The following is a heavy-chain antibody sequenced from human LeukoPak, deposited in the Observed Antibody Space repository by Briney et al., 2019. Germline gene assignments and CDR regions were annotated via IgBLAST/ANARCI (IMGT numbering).Heavy chain of an antibody. CDR3: ARLRGGDCYFGCGPVDY. CDR2: IYYSGST. D-gene: IGHD2-21*02. Sequence: KASETLSLTCTVSGGSISSGGYYWSWIRQHPGKGLEWIGYIYYSGSTYYNPSLKSRVTISVDTSKDQFSLKLSSVTAADTAVYYCARLRGGDCYFGCGPVDYWGQGTLVTVSS. CDR1: GGSISSGGYY. V-gene: IGHV4-31*03. J-gene: IGHJ4*02.